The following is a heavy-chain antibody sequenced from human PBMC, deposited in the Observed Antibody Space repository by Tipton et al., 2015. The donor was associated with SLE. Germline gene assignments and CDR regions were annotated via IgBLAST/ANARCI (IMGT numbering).Heavy chain of an antibody. CDR1: GGSVSSGGYY. Sequence: TLSLTCTVSGGSVSSGGYYWSWIRQHPGKGLEWIGYIYNSGGTDYSPSLKSRVTISADTSKNQFSLKVTSVTAADTAVYYCARGGSKHYDFWGRQMGPHAFDIWGQETKVTVSS. CDR2: IYNSGGT. V-gene: IGHV4-31*03. D-gene: IGHD3-3*01. CDR3: ARGGSKHYDFWGRQMGPHAFDI. J-gene: IGHJ3*02.